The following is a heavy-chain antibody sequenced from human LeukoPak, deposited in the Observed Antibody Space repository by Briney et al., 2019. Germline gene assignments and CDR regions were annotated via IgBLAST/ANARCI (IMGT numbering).Heavy chain of an antibody. CDR1: GYTFTSYA. CDR2: IIPIFGTA. J-gene: IGHJ4*02. CDR3: ARASPRYYYDSSGYYFDY. D-gene: IGHD3-22*01. Sequence: SVKVSCKASGYTFTSYAISWVRQAPGQGLEWMGGIIPIFGTANYAQKFQGRVTITADESTSTAYMELSSLRSEDTAVYYCARASPRYYYDSSGYYFDYWGQGTLVTVSS. V-gene: IGHV1-69*13.